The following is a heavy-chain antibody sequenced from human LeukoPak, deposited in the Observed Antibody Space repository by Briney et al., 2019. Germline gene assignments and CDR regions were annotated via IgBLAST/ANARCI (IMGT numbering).Heavy chain of an antibody. CDR1: GFTLSSYA. CDR2: ISGSGGST. D-gene: IGHD4-17*01. J-gene: IGHJ4*02. V-gene: IGHV3-23*01. Sequence: GGSLRLSCAASGFTLSSYAMSWVRQAPGKGLEWVSAISGSGGSTYYADSVKGRFTISRDNSKNTLYQQMNSLRAEDTAVYYCAKEPDYGDYFDYWGQGTLATVSS. CDR3: AKEPDYGDYFDY.